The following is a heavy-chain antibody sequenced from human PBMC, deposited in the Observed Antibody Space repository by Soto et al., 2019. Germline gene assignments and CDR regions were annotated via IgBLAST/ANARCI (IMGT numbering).Heavy chain of an antibody. CDR2: VYRTGST. V-gene: IGHV4-59*12. D-gene: IGHD6-13*01. J-gene: IGHJ4*02. Sequence: SETLSVTCTVAGGSISSYYWSWIRQTPGKGLEWIGEVYRTGSTNYNPSLESRLTISVDKSKNQFSLKLTSVTAADTAVYYCARARATIAAAAIFDCWGQGTLVTVSS. CDR1: GGSISSYY. CDR3: ARARATIAAAAIFDC.